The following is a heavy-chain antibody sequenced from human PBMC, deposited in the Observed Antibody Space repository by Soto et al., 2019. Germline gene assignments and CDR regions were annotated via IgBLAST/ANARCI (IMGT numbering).Heavy chain of an antibody. J-gene: IGHJ3*02. CDR2: INWNGGST. D-gene: IGHD3-22*01. CDR1: GFTFSSYS. Sequence: PGGSLRLSCAASGFTFSSYSMNWVRQAPGKGLEWVSGINWNGGSTGYADSVKGRFTISRDNAKNSLYLQMNSLRAEDTALYYCAREGALDSSGPLAGAFDIWGQGTMVTVSS. V-gene: IGHV3-20*04. CDR3: AREGALDSSGPLAGAFDI.